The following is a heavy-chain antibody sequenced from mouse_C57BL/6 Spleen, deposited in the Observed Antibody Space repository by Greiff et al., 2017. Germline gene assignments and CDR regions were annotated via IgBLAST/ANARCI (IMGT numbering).Heavy chain of an antibody. CDR1: GFTFSSYG. CDR2: ISSGGSYT. Sequence: EVKLMESGGDLVKPGGSLKLSCAASGFTFSSYGMSWVRQTPDKRLEWVATISSGGSYTYYPDSVTGRFAIARDNAKNPLYLQMSSLKSEDTAMYYCARRGDYGGNDYWGQGTTLTVSS. D-gene: IGHD2-4*01. CDR3: ARRGDYGGNDY. V-gene: IGHV5-6*02. J-gene: IGHJ2*01.